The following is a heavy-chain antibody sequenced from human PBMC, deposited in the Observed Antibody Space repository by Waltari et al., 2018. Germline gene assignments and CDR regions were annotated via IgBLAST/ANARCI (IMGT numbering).Heavy chain of an antibody. CDR2: INHSGST. D-gene: IGHD3-3*01. J-gene: IGHJ4*02. CDR3: ARGRIMYYDFWSGSFFDY. V-gene: IGHV4-34*01. CDR1: GGSFSGYY. Sequence: QVQLQQWGAGLLKPSETLSLTCAVYGGSFSGYYWSWIRQPPGKGLEWIGEINHSGSTNSNPSLKSRVTISVDTSKNQFSLKLSSVTAADTAVYYCARGRIMYYDFWSGSFFDYWGQGTLVTVSS.